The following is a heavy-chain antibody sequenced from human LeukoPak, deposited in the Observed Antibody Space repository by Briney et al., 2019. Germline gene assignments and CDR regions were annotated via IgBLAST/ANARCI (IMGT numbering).Heavy chain of an antibody. CDR2: IKYDGGEK. CDR3: ANLPGIAAAGTDY. D-gene: IGHD6-13*01. V-gene: IGHV3-7*01. CDR1: GFTFSNYW. J-gene: IGHJ4*02. Sequence: GGSLRLSCAASGFTFSNYWMSWVRQAPGRGLEWVANIKYDGGEKYYVDSVKGRLTISRDNAKDSLYLQMNSLRAEDTAVYYCANLPGIAAAGTDYWGQGTLVTVSS.